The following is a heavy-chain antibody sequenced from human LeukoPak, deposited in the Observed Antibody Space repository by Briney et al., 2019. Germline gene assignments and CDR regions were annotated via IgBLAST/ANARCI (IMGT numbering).Heavy chain of an antibody. CDR1: GGSISSSSYY. CDR3: ASSRESAAAGTFGWFDP. Sequence: SETLSLTCTVSGGSISSSSYYWGWIRQPPGKGLEWIGSIYYSGSTYYNPSLKSRVTISVDTSKNQLSLKLSSVTAADTAVYYCASSRESAAAGTFGWFDPWGQGTLVTVSS. V-gene: IGHV4-39*01. D-gene: IGHD6-13*01. J-gene: IGHJ5*02. CDR2: IYYSGST.